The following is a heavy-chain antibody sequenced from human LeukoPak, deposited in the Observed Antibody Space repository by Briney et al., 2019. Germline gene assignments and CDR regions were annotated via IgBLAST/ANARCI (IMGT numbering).Heavy chain of an antibody. Sequence: SETLSLTCTVSGGSISSYYWSWIRQPPGKGLEWIGYIYYSGSTNYNPSLKSRVTISVDTSNNHFSLKLSSVTAADTAVYYCARDRRLYYYDSSGYYAFDIWGQGTMVTVSS. CDR3: ARDRRLYYYDSSGYYAFDI. D-gene: IGHD3-22*01. V-gene: IGHV4-59*01. CDR1: GGSISSYY. J-gene: IGHJ3*02. CDR2: IYYSGST.